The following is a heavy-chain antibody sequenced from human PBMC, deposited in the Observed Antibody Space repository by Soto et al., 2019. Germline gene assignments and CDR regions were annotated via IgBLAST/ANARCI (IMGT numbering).Heavy chain of an antibody. J-gene: IGHJ5*02. CDR3: ARDRTPELRSNWFDP. D-gene: IGHD1-7*01. Sequence: GGSLRLSCAASGFTFSSYAMHWVRQAPGKGLEWVAVISYDGSNKYYADSVKGRFTISRDNSKNTLYLQMNSLRAEDTAVYYCARDRTPELRSNWFDPWGQGTPVTVSS. CDR2: ISYDGSNK. CDR1: GFTFSSYA. V-gene: IGHV3-30-3*01.